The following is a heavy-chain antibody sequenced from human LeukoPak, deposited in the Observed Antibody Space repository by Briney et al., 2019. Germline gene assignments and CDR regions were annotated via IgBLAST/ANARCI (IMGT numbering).Heavy chain of an antibody. Sequence: RASVKVSCKASGGTFSSYAISWVRQAPGQGLEWMGGIIPIFGTANYAQKFQGRVTITADESTSTAYMELSSLRSEDTAVYYCARIGPAIAAAGKLDYWGQGTLVTVSS. J-gene: IGHJ4*02. D-gene: IGHD6-13*01. CDR3: ARIGPAIAAAGKLDY. CDR1: GGTFSSYA. V-gene: IGHV1-69*13. CDR2: IIPIFGTA.